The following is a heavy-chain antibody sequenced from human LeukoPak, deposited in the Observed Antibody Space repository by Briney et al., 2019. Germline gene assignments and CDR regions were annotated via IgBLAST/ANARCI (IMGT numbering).Heavy chain of an antibody. D-gene: IGHD3-22*01. CDR2: IYHSGST. CDR1: GYSISSGYY. Sequence: SETLSLTCTVSGYSISSGYYWGWIRQPPGKGLEWIGSIYHSGSTYYNPSLKSRVTISVDTSKNQFSLKLSSVTAADTAVYYCARESYDSSGYYPDYWGQGTLVTVSS. J-gene: IGHJ4*02. CDR3: ARESYDSSGYYPDY. V-gene: IGHV4-38-2*02.